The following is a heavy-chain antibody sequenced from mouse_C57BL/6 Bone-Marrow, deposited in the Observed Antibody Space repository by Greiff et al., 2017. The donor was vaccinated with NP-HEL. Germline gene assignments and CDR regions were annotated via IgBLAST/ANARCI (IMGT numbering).Heavy chain of an antibody. CDR3: AGRFWFAY. CDR2: IWSGGST. J-gene: IGHJ3*01. V-gene: IGHV2-2*01. CDR1: GFSLTSYG. Sequence: VKLMESGPGLVQPSQSLSITCTVSGFSLTSYGVHWVRQSPGKGLEWLGVIWSGGSTDYNAAFISRLSISKDNSKSQVFFKMNSLQADDTAIYYCAGRFWFAYWGQGTLVTVSA.